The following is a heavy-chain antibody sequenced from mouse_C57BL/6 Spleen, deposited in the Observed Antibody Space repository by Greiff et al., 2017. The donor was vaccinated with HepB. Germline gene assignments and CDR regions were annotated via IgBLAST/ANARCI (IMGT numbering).Heavy chain of an antibody. CDR3: ASFSTVGYFDV. J-gene: IGHJ1*03. CDR2: IYPGDGDT. CDR1: GYAFSSYW. D-gene: IGHD1-1*01. V-gene: IGHV1-80*01. Sequence: QVQLQQSGAELVKPGASVKISCKASGYAFSSYWMNWVKQRPGKGLEWIGQIYPGDGDTTYNGKFKGKATLTADKSSSTAYMQLSSLTSEDSAVYICASFSTVGYFDVWGTGTPVTVSP.